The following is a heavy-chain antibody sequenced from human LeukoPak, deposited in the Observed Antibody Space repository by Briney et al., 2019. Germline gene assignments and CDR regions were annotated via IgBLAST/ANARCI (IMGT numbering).Heavy chain of an antibody. CDR3: AKGVATIGLGYFDY. CDR2: ISYDGSNK. CDR1: GFTFSSYG. D-gene: IGHD5-12*01. V-gene: IGHV3-30*18. Sequence: GRSLRLSCAASGFTFSSYGMHWVRQAPGKGLEWVAVISYDGSNKYYADSVKGRFTISRDNSKNTLYLQMNSLRAEDTAVYYCAKGVATIGLGYFDYWGQGTLVTVSS. J-gene: IGHJ4*02.